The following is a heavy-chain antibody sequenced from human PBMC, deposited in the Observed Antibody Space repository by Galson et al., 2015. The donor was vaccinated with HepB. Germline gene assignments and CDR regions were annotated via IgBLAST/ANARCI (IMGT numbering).Heavy chain of an antibody. CDR1: GYTFTSYD. J-gene: IGHJ5*02. CDR2: MNPNSGNT. D-gene: IGHD4-17*01. V-gene: IGHV1-8*01. Sequence: SVKVSCKASGYTFTSYDINWVRQATGQGLEWMGWMNPNSGNTGYAQEFQGRVTMTRNTSISTAYMELSSLRSEDTAVYYCARAGDYGGGNWFDPWGQGTLVTVSS. CDR3: ARAGDYGGGNWFDP.